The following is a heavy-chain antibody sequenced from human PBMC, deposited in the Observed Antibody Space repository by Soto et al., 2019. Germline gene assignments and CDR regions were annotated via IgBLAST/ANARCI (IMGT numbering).Heavy chain of an antibody. J-gene: IGHJ2*01. CDR1: GFTFSNAW. Sequence: EVQLVESGGGLVKPGGSLRLSCAASGFTFSNAWMSWVRQAPGKGLEWVGRIKSNANGGTTDFAAPVKGRFTISRDDSKNTLSLQMNSLKTEDTAVYYCVTDGSDLWGRGTLVIVSS. V-gene: IGHV3-15*01. CDR2: IKSNANGGTT. CDR3: VTDGSDL. D-gene: IGHD1-26*01.